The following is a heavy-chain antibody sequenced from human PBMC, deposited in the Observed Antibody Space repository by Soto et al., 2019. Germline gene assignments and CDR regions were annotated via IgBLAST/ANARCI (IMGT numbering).Heavy chain of an antibody. CDR1: GGSITSGNYY. Sequence: QVQLQESGPGLVKPSQTLSLTCTVSGGSITSGNYYWSWVRQHQGKGLEWIAYIYSSGNSYFNPSLKSRLTISIDTSKNKFSRRLTSVTAADTAVYFCARVPFVYYGSGRFDTWGQGTLVTVSS. CDR3: ARVPFVYYGSGRFDT. V-gene: IGHV4-31*03. D-gene: IGHD3-10*01. J-gene: IGHJ5*02. CDR2: IYSSGNS.